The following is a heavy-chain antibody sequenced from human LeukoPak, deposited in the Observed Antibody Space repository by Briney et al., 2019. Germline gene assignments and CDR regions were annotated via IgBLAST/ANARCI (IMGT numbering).Heavy chain of an antibody. CDR1: GFTFSSFG. V-gene: IGHV3-33*01. J-gene: IGHJ4*02. Sequence: GRSLRLSCAASGFTFSSFGMHWVRQAPVRGLEWVAVIWDDGSKKYYADSVKARFTISRDNTKNTVYLRMDSLRAEDTALYYCARDLGRGNTPFDYWGQGTLVTVSS. CDR3: ARDLGRGNTPFDY. D-gene: IGHD3-16*01. CDR2: IWDDGSKK.